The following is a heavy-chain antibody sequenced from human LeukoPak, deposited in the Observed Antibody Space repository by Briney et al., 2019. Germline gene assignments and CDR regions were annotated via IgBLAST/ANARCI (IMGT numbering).Heavy chain of an antibody. D-gene: IGHD3-9*01. J-gene: IGHJ4*02. CDR3: AKEGTYYDILTGYWRGGPSDY. Sequence: PGGSLRLSCAASGFTFSSYSMNWVRQAPGKGLEWVSYISSSSSTIYYADSVKGRFTISRDNAKNSLYLQMNSLRAEDTAVYYCAKEGTYYDILTGYWRGGPSDYWGQGTLVTVSS. CDR1: GFTFSSYS. V-gene: IGHV3-48*01. CDR2: ISSSSSTI.